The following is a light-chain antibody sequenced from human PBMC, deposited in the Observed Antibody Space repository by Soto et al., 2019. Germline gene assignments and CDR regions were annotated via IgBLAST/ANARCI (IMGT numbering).Light chain of an antibody. CDR1: HSVNSY. V-gene: IGKV3-11*01. J-gene: IGKJ5*01. Sequence: EVVLTQSPVTLSLSPWERATLSCRASHSVNSYLAWYQQKPGQAPRLLIYDASNRATGIPARFSGSGSGTDFTLTISSLEPEDFAVYYCQQRSNWPITFGQGTRLEIK. CDR2: DAS. CDR3: QQRSNWPIT.